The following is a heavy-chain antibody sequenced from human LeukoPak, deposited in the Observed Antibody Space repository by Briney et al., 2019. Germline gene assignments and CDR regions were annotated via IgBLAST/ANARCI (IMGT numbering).Heavy chain of an antibody. V-gene: IGHV4-59*08. CDR3: ARLRGGSYAPDAYFYYGMDV. CDR1: GGSISSYY. CDR2: IYYSGRT. Sequence: SSETLSLTCTVSGGSISSYYWGWIRQPPGKGLEWLGDIYYSGRTNYNPSLKSRVTISVGTSKNQFSLKLRSVTASDTAVYYCARLRGGSYAPDAYFYYGMDVWGQGTTVIVSS. D-gene: IGHD1-26*01. J-gene: IGHJ6*02.